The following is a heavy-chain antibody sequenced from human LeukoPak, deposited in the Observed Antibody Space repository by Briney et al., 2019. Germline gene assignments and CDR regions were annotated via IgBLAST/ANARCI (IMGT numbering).Heavy chain of an antibody. CDR1: GGSISSYY. Sequence: SETLSLTCTVSGGSISSYYWSWIRQPPGKGLEWIGYISSSGSTDCNPSLKSRVIISTEMSKNRFSLKLTSVTAADTAVYYCARVIYNTYTNNWRFDYWGQGTLVTVSS. CDR3: ARVIYNTYTNNWRFDY. D-gene: IGHD1-1*01. J-gene: IGHJ4*02. V-gene: IGHV4-59*08. CDR2: ISSSGST.